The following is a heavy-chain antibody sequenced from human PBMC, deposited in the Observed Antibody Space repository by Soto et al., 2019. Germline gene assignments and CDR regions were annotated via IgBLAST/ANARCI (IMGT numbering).Heavy chain of an antibody. V-gene: IGHV3-48*01. Sequence: EVQLVGSGGGLVQPGGSLRLSCAASGFTFSTYSMNWVRQAPGKGMEWISYISSSSNNIYYADSVKGRFTISRDKAKNSLYLQMNSQRAEDTGVYYCALRAGHLGGQGTLVTVSS. CDR2: ISSSSNNI. D-gene: IGHD6-13*01. CDR3: ALRAGHL. J-gene: IGHJ4*02. CDR1: GFTFSTYS.